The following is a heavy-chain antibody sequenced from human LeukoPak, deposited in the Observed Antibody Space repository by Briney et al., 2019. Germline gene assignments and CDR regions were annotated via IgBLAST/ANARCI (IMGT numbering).Heavy chain of an antibody. V-gene: IGHV4-34*01. J-gene: IGHJ6*02. CDR1: GGSFSGYY. Sequence: SETLSLTCAVYGGSFSGYYWSWIRQPPGKGLEWIGEINHSGSTNYNPSLKSRVTISVDTSKNQFSLKLSSVTAADTAVYYCARSPLTVVVPAAKNYYYYGMDVWGQGTTVTVSS. D-gene: IGHD2-2*01. CDR2: INHSGST. CDR3: ARSPLTVVVPAAKNYYYYGMDV.